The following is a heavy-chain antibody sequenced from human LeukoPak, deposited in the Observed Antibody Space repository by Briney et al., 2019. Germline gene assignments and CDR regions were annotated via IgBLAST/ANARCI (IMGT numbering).Heavy chain of an antibody. Sequence: TGGSLRLSCAASGFTFSSYAMSWVRQAPVKGLEWVSAISGSGGSTYYADSVKGRFTISRDNSKNTLYLQMNSLRAEDTAVYYCAKDTRFKWEILAYNWFDPWGQGTLVTVSS. CDR3: AKDTRFKWEILAYNWFDP. J-gene: IGHJ5*02. V-gene: IGHV3-23*01. CDR1: GFTFSSYA. D-gene: IGHD1-26*01. CDR2: ISGSGGST.